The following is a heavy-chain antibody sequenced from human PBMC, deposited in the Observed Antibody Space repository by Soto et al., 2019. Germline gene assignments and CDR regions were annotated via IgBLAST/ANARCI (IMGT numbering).Heavy chain of an antibody. D-gene: IGHD1-7*01. V-gene: IGHV3-23*01. CDR1: GFTFGNYA. CDR2: ISNSGGST. CDR3: AKNRHWNYGAPREFDS. Sequence: EVQLLESGGGLVQPGGSLRLSCAASGFTFGNYAMNWVRQAPGKGLQWVSGISNSGGSTYYADSVKGRFTISRDNSNNTLYLQLNSVRAEDTALYYCAKNRHWNYGAPREFDSWGQGTLVSVFS. J-gene: IGHJ4*02.